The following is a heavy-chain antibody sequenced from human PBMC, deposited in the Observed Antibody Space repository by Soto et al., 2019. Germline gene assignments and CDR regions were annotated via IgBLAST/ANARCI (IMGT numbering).Heavy chain of an antibody. J-gene: IGHJ4*02. D-gene: IGHD1-20*01. CDR1: GFTFSSYA. V-gene: IGHV3-23*01. CDR2: ISGSGGST. Sequence: GGSLRLSCAASGFTFSSYAMSWVRQAPGKGLEWVSAISGSGGSTYYADSVKGRFTISRDNSKNTLYLQMNSLRAEDTAVYYCAKDLISSPLHITGTHGEGLFDYWGQGTLVTVSS. CDR3: AKDLISSPLHITGTHGEGLFDY.